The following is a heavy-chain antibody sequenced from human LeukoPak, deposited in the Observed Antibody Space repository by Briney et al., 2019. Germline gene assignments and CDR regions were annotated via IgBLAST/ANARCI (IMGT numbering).Heavy chain of an antibody. CDR3: AREGSGSYYYYYYMDV. D-gene: IGHD1-26*01. V-gene: IGHV1-8*03. CDR1: GYTFTSYD. Sequence: ASVKVSCKASGYTFTSYDINWVRQAPGQGLEWMGWMNSNSGNTGYAQKFQGRLTITRITSISTAYMELSSLRSEDTAVYYCAREGSGSYYYYYYMDVWGKGTTVTISS. CDR2: MNSNSGNT. J-gene: IGHJ6*03.